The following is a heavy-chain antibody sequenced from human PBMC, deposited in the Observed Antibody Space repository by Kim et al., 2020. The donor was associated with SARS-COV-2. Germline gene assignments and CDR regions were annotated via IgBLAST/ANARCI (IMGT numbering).Heavy chain of an antibody. Sequence: TYYNPSLTSRVTTSVDTSKNQFSLKLSSVTAADTAVYYCARIRGRVFDYWGQGTLVTVSS. D-gene: IGHD1-26*01. J-gene: IGHJ4*02. V-gene: IGHV4-31*02. CDR3: ARIRGRVFDY. CDR2: T.